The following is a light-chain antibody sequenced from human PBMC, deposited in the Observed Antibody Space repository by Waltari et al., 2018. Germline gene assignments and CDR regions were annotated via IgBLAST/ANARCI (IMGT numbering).Light chain of an antibody. CDR2: GKN. CDR1: SLRIYF. J-gene: IGLJ2*01. Sequence: SSELTQDPAVSVALGQTVRITCHGASLRIYFAGWYQQKPGKAPVLVIYGKNNRPSGIPDRFSGSSSGNTASVTITGAKAEDEADYYCNSRDSSGNHLRVFGGGTKLTVL. V-gene: IGLV3-19*01. CDR3: NSRDSSGNHLRV.